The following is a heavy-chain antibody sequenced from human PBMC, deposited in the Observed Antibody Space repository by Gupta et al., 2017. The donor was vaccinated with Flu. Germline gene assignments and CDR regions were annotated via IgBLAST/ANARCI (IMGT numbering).Heavy chain of an antibody. CDR2: TRDKVFNYII. CDR1: GFSISDYH. CDR3: ARGHYAFD. V-gene: IGHV3-72*01. Sequence: EVQVVESGGGWVQPGGSLRLSCSGSGFSISDYHMDWVRQVPGKGLEWIGRTRDKVFNYIIEYAASVKGRFTISRDNSKNSVFMQMTSLKIEDTAVYYCARGHYAFDWGQGVLVTGSS. D-gene: IGHD3-16*01. J-gene: IGHJ4*02.